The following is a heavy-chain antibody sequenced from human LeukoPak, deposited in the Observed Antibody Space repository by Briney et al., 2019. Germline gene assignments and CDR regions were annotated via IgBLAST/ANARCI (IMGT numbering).Heavy chain of an antibody. J-gene: IGHJ3*02. CDR2: IYTSGST. CDR3: ARGRTDYGSAFVAFDI. Sequence: SETLSPTCTVSGGSISSYYWSWIRQPAGKGLEWIGRIYTSGSTNYNPSLKSRVTMSVDTSKNQFSLKLSSVTAADTAVYYCARGRTDYGSAFVAFDIWGQGTMVTVSS. D-gene: IGHD3-10*01. CDR1: GGSISSYY. V-gene: IGHV4-4*07.